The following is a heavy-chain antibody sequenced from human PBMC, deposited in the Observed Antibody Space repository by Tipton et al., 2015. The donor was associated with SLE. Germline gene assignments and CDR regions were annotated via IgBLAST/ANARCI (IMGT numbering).Heavy chain of an antibody. D-gene: IGHD4-11*01. Sequence: TLSLTCTVSGGSISGSSYYWGWIRQPPGKGLEWIGHIYYRGTISYNPSLKSRVTISLDASKKQLALRLSSVTAADTAVYYCARAGTYSNFYYYHYMDVWGEGTTVTVSS. CDR1: GGSISGSSYY. J-gene: IGHJ6*03. CDR2: IYYRGTI. CDR3: ARAGTYSNFYYYHYMDV. V-gene: IGHV4-61*05.